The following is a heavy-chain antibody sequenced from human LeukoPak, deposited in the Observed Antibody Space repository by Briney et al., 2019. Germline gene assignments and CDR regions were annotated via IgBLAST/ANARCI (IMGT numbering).Heavy chain of an antibody. V-gene: IGHV3-74*01. CDR2: INNDGSST. Sequence: PGGSLRLSCAASGFIFSDHWMHWVRQAPGKGLVWLSRINNDGSSTIYADSVKGRFTFSRDNAENTLSLEMSSLSVEDTAVYYCVRERNNFWSGHHSIFDSWGQGTLVTVSS. J-gene: IGHJ4*02. D-gene: IGHD3-3*01. CDR3: VRERNNFWSGHHSIFDS. CDR1: GFIFSDHW.